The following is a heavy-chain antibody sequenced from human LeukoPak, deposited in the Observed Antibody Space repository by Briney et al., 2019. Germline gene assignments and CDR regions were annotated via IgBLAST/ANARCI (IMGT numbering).Heavy chain of an antibody. V-gene: IGHV3-23*01. CDR1: GFTFSSYA. Sequence: GGSLRLSFAASGFTFSSYAMSWVRQAPGKGLEWVSAISGSGGSTYYADSVKGRFTISRDNSKNTLYLQMNSLRAEDTAVYYCAKAQGGDSSFDYWGQGTLVTVSS. CDR3: AKAQGGDSSFDY. CDR2: ISGSGGST. D-gene: IGHD3-22*01. J-gene: IGHJ4*02.